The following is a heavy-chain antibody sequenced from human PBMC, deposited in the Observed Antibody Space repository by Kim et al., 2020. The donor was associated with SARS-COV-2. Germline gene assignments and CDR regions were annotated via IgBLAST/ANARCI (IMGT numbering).Heavy chain of an antibody. V-gene: IGHV1-69*13. CDR2: IIPIFGTA. D-gene: IGHD4-4*01. Sequence: SVKVSCKASGGTFSSYAISWVRQAPGQGLEWMGGIIPIFGTANYAQKFQGRVTITADESTSTAYMELSSLRSEDTAVYYCARVKDYSNYRYYYYYMDVWGKGTTVTVSS. CDR1: GGTFSSYA. J-gene: IGHJ6*03. CDR3: ARVKDYSNYRYYYYYMDV.